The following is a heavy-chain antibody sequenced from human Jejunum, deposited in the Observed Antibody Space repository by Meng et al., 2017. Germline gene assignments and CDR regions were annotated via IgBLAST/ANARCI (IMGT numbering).Heavy chain of an antibody. CDR2: VYYSGST. CDR3: ASSIAAAVGYYFDY. CDR1: GGSFGSGGYY. Sequence: VPLQEPGPGLVKPSQTLSLTCTVSGGSFGSGGYYWSWIRQHSERGLEWIGYVYYSGSTYYNPSLKSRVAISVDTSKNQFSLKLSSVTAADTAVYYCASSIAAAVGYYFDYWGQGTLVTVSS. D-gene: IGHD6-13*01. V-gene: IGHV4-31*03. J-gene: IGHJ4*02.